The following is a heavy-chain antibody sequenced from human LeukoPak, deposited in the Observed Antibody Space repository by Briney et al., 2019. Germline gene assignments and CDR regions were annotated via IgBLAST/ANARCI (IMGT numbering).Heavy chain of an antibody. J-gene: IGHJ6*02. Sequence: PSETLSLTCTVYGGSISSYYWSWIRQPPGKGLEWIGYIYYSGSINYNPSLKSRVTISVDTSKNQFSLKLSSVTAADTAVYYCARSTYYYYGMDVWGQGTTVTVSS. V-gene: IGHV4-59*01. CDR2: IYYSGSI. CDR3: ARSTYYYYGMDV. CDR1: GGSISSYY.